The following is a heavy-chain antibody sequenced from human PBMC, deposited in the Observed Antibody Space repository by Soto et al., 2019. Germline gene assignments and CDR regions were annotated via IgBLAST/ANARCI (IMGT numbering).Heavy chain of an antibody. CDR2: IYYSGST. CDR3: ARARGTVQYYYYGMDV. CDR1: GGSISSYY. D-gene: IGHD3-10*01. J-gene: IGHJ6*02. V-gene: IGHV4-59*01. Sequence: LSLTCTVSGGSISSYYWSWIRQPPGKGLEWIGYIYYSGSTNYNPSLKSRVTISVDTSKNQFSLKLSSVTAADTAAYYCARARGTVQYYYYGMDVWGQGTTVTVSS.